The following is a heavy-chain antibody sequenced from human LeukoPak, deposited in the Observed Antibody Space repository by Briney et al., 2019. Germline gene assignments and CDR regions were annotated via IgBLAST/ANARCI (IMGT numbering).Heavy chain of an antibody. Sequence: SVKVSCKASGGTSNSHAISWVRQAPGQGLEWMGRIIPNLGTTNRAQNFQDRVTLTADKSTNTAYMELTSLASDDTAVYYCATTDDGGGYQWGDFFDFWGQGTLVTVSS. J-gene: IGHJ4*02. CDR3: ATTDDGGGYQWGDFFDF. CDR2: IIPNLGTT. CDR1: GGTSNSHA. V-gene: IGHV1-69*04. D-gene: IGHD3-22*01.